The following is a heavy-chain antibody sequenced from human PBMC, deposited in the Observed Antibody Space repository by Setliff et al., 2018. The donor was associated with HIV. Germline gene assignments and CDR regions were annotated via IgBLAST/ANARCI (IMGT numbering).Heavy chain of an antibody. D-gene: IGHD6-19*01. J-gene: IGHJ6*02. V-gene: IGHV3-23*01. CDR1: GSTFSSYT. CDR3: AKDQGITVGAAVYYYFYAMDV. Sequence: PGGSLRLSCVVSGSTFSSYTMSWVRQAPGKGLEWVSAISGSGGTTYYAESVKGRFTISRDNSKNTLYLQMNSLRAEDTAVYYCAKDQGITVGAAVYYYFYAMDVWGQGTSVTVSS. CDR2: ISGSGGTT.